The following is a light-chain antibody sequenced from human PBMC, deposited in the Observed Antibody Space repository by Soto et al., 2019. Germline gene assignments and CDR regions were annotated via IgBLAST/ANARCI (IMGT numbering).Light chain of an antibody. J-gene: IGKJ1*01. CDR1: RSLVHSDGNTY. V-gene: IGKV2-24*01. Sequence: DIVMTQTPLSSPVTLGQPASISCRSSRSLVHSDGNTYLSWLHQRPGQPPRLLIYRVSDRFSGVPEIFSGSGTGTDFTLDISRVEVEDFGVYFCAQETHFTRTFGQGTKVDI. CDR3: AQETHFTRT. CDR2: RVS.